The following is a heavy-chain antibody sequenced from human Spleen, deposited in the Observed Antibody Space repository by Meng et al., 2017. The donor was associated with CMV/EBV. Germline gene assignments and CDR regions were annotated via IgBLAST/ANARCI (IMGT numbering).Heavy chain of an antibody. CDR3: AKVVGYRVTAGGLYFDY. Sequence: GGSLRLSCAASGFTFSANTMHWVRQAPGKGLEWVAVISKDEDKKYYADSVRGRFTISRDNSKKTLYLQTNSLRADDTAVYYCAKVVGYRVTAGGLYFDYWGPGTLVTVSS. V-gene: IGHV3-30-3*01. J-gene: IGHJ4*02. CDR1: GFTFSANT. CDR2: ISKDEDKK. D-gene: IGHD2-15*01.